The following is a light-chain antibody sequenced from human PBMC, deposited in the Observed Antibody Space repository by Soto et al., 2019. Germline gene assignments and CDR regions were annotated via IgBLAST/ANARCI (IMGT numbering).Light chain of an antibody. CDR3: QVRDVWPS. V-gene: IGKV3-11*01. Sequence: IVLTQSPVTLALSPGERAVLSCRASQSVSTSLAWYQHKPGQAPRLFIYDASKRAPGIPARFSGSGSGTYFTLTISSLEPEDIAVYYCQVRDVWPSFGQGTKVEIK. J-gene: IGKJ1*01. CDR1: QSVSTS. CDR2: DAS.